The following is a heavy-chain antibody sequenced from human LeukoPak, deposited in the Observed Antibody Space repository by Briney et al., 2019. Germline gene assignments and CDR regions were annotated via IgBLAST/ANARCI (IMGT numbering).Heavy chain of an antibody. Sequence: GRSLRLSCAASGFTFSSYAMHWVHQAPGKGLEWVAVISYDGSNKYYADPVKGRYTISRDNSKNTLYLQMNSLRAEDTAVYYCARDLSVDYWGQGTLVTVSS. CDR2: ISYDGSNK. CDR3: ARDLSVDY. D-gene: IGHD2/OR15-2a*01. J-gene: IGHJ4*02. V-gene: IGHV3-30-3*01. CDR1: GFTFSSYA.